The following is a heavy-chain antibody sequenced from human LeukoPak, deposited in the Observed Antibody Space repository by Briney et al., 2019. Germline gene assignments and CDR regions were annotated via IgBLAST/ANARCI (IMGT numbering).Heavy chain of an antibody. V-gene: IGHV1-8*01. CDR1: GDTFTKYD. CDR3: ARLGVPGYCYDGSGYYADY. CDR2: MNPNTENT. Sequence: ASAKDSSKASGDTFTKYDIQRVPQTTGQRLEWMGWMNPNTENTGYAQNFQGRDTITTDTSINTAYIDLRTVRSADTALYYTARLGVPGYCYDGSGYYADYWGQGTLVTVSS. J-gene: IGHJ4*02. D-gene: IGHD3-22*01.